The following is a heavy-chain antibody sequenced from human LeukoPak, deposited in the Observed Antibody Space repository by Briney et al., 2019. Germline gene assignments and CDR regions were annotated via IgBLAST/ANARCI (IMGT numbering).Heavy chain of an antibody. V-gene: IGHV4-39*01. CDR2: IHYSGNT. D-gene: IGHD3-3*01. J-gene: IGHJ4*02. CDR1: GGSASSSNYY. CDR3: ARLGAGPTYYDFWSGYSSFYFDY. Sequence: SETLSLTCTVSGGSASSSNYYWGWIRQPPGKGLEWIGGIHYSGNTYYNPSLKSRVTISIDTSKNQFSLKLSSVTAADTAVYYCARLGAGPTYYDFWSGYSSFYFDYWGQGTLVTVSS.